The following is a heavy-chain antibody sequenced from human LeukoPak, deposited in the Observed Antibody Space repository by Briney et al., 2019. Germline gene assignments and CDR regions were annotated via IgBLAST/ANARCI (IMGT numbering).Heavy chain of an antibody. CDR2: INHSGST. CDR1: GGSFSGYY. CDR3: ARGPHLRDYGSGRRKFDP. J-gene: IGHJ5*02. D-gene: IGHD3-10*01. Sequence: PSETLSLTCAVYGGSFSGYYWSWIRQPPGKGLEWIGEINHSGSTNYNPSLKSRVTISVDTSKNQFSLKLSSVTAADTAVYYCARGPHLRDYGSGRRKFDPWGQGTLVTVSS. V-gene: IGHV4-34*01.